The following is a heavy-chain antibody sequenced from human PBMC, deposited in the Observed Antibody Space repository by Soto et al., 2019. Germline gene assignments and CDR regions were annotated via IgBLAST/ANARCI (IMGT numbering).Heavy chain of an antibody. CDR2: FLASGGNT. V-gene: IGHV1-46*01. J-gene: IGHJ4*02. D-gene: IGHD3-3*02. Sequence: ASVKVSCKASGYSFFSYYIHWVRQAPGQGLEWMGRFLASGGNTFYAQRFRGRVSMTRDTSSTNTVSLELTSLTSDDTAVYYCARGGATIFGVIDSWGQGTRVTVSS. CDR1: GYSFFSYY. CDR3: ARGGATIFGVIDS.